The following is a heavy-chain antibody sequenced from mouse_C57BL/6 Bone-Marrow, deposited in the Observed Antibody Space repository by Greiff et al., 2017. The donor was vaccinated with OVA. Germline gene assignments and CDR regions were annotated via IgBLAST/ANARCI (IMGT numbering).Heavy chain of an antibody. CDR3: ARSGNDSSYGWYFDV. Sequence: QVQLQQPGAELVRPGSSVKLSCKASGYTFTSYWMHWVKQRPIQGLEWIGNLDPSDSETHYNQKFKDKATLTVDKSSSTAYMQLSSLTSEDSAVYYGARSGNDSSYGWYFDVWGTGTTVTVSS. D-gene: IGHD1-1*01. V-gene: IGHV1-52*01. J-gene: IGHJ1*03. CDR2: LDPSDSET. CDR1: GYTFTSYW.